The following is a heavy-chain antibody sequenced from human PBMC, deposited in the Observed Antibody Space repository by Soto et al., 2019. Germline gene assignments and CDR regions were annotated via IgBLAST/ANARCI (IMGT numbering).Heavy chain of an antibody. V-gene: IGHV4-34*01. CDR2: INHSGST. D-gene: IGHD1-7*01. CDR1: GGSFSGYY. Sequence: SETLSLTCDVYGGSFSGYYWSWIRQPPGKGLEWIGEINHSGSTNYNPSLKSRVTISVDTSKNQFSLKLSSVTAADTAVYYCARAELPDYYYYYYMDVWGKGTTVTVSS. CDR3: ARAELPDYYYYYYMDV. J-gene: IGHJ6*03.